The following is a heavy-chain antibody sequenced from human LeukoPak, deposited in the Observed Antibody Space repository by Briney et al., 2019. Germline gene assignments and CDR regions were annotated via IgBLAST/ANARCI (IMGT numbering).Heavy chain of an antibody. D-gene: IGHD1-26*01. CDR2: IRYDGSNK. J-gene: IGHJ4*02. Sequence: GGSLRLSCAASGFTFSSYGMHWVRQAPGKGLEWVAFIRYDGSNKYYADSVKGRFTISRDNSKNTLYLQMNSLRAEDTAVYYCAKDRLLGGRRFDYFDYWGQGTLVTVSS. V-gene: IGHV3-30*02. CDR3: AKDRLLGGRRFDYFDY. CDR1: GFTFSSYG.